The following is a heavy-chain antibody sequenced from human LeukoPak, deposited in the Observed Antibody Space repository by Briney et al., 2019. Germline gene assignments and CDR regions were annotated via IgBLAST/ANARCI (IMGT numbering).Heavy chain of an antibody. CDR3: AKDYDSSGYLMGC. J-gene: IGHJ4*02. D-gene: IGHD3-22*01. Sequence: PGGSLRLSCAASGFTFSSYAMSWVRQAPGKGLEWVSAIGGSGGSTYYADSVKGRFTISRDNSKNTLYLQMNSLRAEDTAVYYCAKDYDSSGYLMGCWGQGTLVTVSS. CDR2: IGGSGGST. V-gene: IGHV3-23*01. CDR1: GFTFSSYA.